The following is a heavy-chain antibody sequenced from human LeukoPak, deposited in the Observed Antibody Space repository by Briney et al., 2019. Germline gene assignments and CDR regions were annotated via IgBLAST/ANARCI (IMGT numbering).Heavy chain of an antibody. CDR2: IVKKDKACATAT. CDR1: GFTFSGSS. V-gene: IGHV3-73*01. Sequence: GGSLRLSRAASGFTFSGSSRRWVRLASGTGLEWEGKIVKKDKACATATAYAASVKGRFNISIADSINTAYLQMKSLKTEDTALYYCTRDSGTYNWFDPWGQGTLITVSA. J-gene: IGHJ5*02. D-gene: IGHD1-26*01. CDR3: TRDSGTYNWFDP.